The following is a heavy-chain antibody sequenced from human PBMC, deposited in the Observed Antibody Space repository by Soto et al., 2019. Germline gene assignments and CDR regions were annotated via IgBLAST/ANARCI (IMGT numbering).Heavy chain of an antibody. CDR1: GFTFNTYG. J-gene: IGHJ6*02. CDR2: IWYDGSNK. V-gene: IGHV3-33*08. CDR3: ARSNCTGAYCYSWPSNYGADV. Sequence: QVQLVESGGGVVQPGGSLRLSCTTSGFTFNTYGMHWVRQAPGKGLEWVAIIWYDGSNKYYADSVKGRFTISRDNSKKTMYLPMNILRAEDTALYYCARSNCTGAYCYSWPSNYGADVWGQGTTVTVSS. D-gene: IGHD2-15*01.